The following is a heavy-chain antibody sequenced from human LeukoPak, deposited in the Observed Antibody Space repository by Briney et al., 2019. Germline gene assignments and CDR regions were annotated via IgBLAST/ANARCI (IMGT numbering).Heavy chain of an antibody. CDR2: VYYTGST. D-gene: IGHD6-6*01. CDR1: GGSISNYY. CDR3: TRRGGSSSSDWFDP. Sequence: SETLSLTCTVSGGSISNYYWSWIRQPPGKGLEWIGYVYYTGSTSYNPSLKSRVTISGDTSKNQFSLKLSSVTAADTAVYYCTRRGGSSSSDWFDPWGQATLVIVSS. J-gene: IGHJ5*02. V-gene: IGHV4-59*08.